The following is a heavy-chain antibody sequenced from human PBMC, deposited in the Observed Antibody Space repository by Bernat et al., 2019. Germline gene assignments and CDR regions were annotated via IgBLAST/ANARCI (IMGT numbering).Heavy chain of an antibody. CDR3: ARDNVASGSYYAVYGMDV. CDR2: IYYSGST. CDR1: GGSISSGGYY. D-gene: IGHD3-10*01. J-gene: IGHJ6*02. Sequence: QVQLQESGPGLVKPSQTLSLTCTVSGGSISSGGYYWSWIRQHPGKGLEWIGYIYYSGSTYYNPSLKSRVTISVDTSKTQFSLKLSSVTAADTAVYYCARDNVASGSYYAVYGMDVWGQGTTVTVSS. V-gene: IGHV4-31*03.